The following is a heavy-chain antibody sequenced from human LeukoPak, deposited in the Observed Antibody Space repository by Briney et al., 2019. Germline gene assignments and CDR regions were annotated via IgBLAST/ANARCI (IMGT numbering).Heavy chain of an antibody. Sequence: PGGSLRLSCAASGFTFSSYEMNWVGQAPGKGLEWVSYISSSGSTIYYADSVKGRFTISRDNAKNSLYLQMNSLRAEDTAVYYCATGIAARPGGSFDYWGQGTLVTVSS. CDR2: ISSSGSTI. V-gene: IGHV3-48*03. J-gene: IGHJ4*02. CDR3: ATGIAARPGGSFDY. CDR1: GFTFSSYE. D-gene: IGHD6-6*01.